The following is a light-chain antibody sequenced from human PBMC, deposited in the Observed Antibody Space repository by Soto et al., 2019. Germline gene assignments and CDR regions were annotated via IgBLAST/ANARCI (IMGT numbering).Light chain of an antibody. V-gene: IGLV2-14*01. CDR1: GSDVGGYNA. CDR3: ASYATGGSYV. CDR2: GVT. Sequence: QSALTQPASVSGSPGQSITISCTGTGSDVGGYNAVSWYQQHPGKAPKQLMHGVTNRPSWASDRFSGSKSGNTATLTISGLQTEDEADYYCASYATGGSYVFGVGTKVTVL. J-gene: IGLJ1*01.